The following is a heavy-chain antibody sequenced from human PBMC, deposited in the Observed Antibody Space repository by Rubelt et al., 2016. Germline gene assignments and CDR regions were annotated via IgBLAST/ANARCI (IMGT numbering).Heavy chain of an antibody. CDR2: IKQDGSEK. D-gene: IGHD3-22*01. V-gene: IGHV3-7*01. Sequence: GVEWVANIKQDGSEKYYVDSVKGRFTISRDNAKNSLYLQMNSLRAEDTAVYYCAREAGYDSSGYRGGFDYWGQGTLVTVSS. J-gene: IGHJ4*02. CDR3: AREAGYDSSGYRGGFDY.